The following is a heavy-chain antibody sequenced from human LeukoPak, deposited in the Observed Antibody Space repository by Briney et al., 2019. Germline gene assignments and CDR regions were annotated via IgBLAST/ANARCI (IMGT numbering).Heavy chain of an antibody. V-gene: IGHV1-8*01. CDR3: ARGQLERPFDY. Sequence: ASVKVSCKASGYTFTSYDINWVRQATGQGLEWMGWMNPDSGNPGYAQKFQGRVTMTRNTSISTAYMELSSLRSEDTAVYYCARGQLERPFDYWGQGTLVTVSS. D-gene: IGHD1-1*01. CDR1: GYTFTSYD. J-gene: IGHJ4*02. CDR2: MNPDSGNP.